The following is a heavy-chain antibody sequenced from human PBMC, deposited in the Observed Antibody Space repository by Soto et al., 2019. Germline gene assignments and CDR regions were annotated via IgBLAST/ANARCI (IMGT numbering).Heavy chain of an antibody. CDR2: VNPSGGHT. V-gene: IGHV1-46*01. J-gene: IGHJ4*02. D-gene: IGHD2-21*02. Sequence: QVQLMQSGAEVKKPGASVKVSCKASGDTFTDYYIHWVRQAPGQGLELMGTVNPSGGHTTYAQHFLGRVTMTRATSTSTLIVELTSLTSADTAIYYCARGGHVVVVTAALDYWGQGTLVTVAS. CDR3: ARGGHVVVVTAALDY. CDR1: GDTFTDYY.